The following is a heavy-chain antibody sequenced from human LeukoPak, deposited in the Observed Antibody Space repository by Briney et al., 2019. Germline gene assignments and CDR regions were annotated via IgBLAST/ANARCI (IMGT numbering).Heavy chain of an antibody. J-gene: IGHJ6*02. V-gene: IGHV3-30*18. Sequence: SLRLSCAASGFTFSSYGMHWVRQAPGKGLEWVAVISYDGSNKYYADSVKGRFTISRDNSKNTLYLQMNSLRAEDTAVYYCAKTYYDILTGYRYGMDVWGQGTTVTVSS. CDR3: AKTYYDILTGYRYGMDV. CDR1: GFTFSSYG. D-gene: IGHD3-9*01. CDR2: ISYDGSNK.